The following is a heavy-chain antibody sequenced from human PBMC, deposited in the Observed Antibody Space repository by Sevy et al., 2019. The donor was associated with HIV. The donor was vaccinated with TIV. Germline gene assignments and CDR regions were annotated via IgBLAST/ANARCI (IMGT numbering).Heavy chain of an antibody. Sequence: GGSLRLSCVASGFTFSSYWMTWVRQAPGKGPEWVANIGQDGSEKYHVDSVKGRFTISRDNAKNSLYLQMNSLRVEDTAVYYCARRAGPGVRGLGVDFWGQGSPVTVSS. D-gene: IGHD3-10*01. J-gene: IGHJ4*02. CDR2: IGQDGSEK. CDR1: GFTFSSYW. CDR3: ARRAGPGVRGLGVDF. V-gene: IGHV3-7*01.